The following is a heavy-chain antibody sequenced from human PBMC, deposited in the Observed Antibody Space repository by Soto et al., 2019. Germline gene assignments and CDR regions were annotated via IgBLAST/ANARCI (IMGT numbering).Heavy chain of an antibody. CDR3: VRDRYSYGLGYGMDV. J-gene: IGHJ6*02. CDR1: GCTFSSYD. CDR2: IGTAGDT. D-gene: IGHD5-18*01. V-gene: IGHV3-13*01. Sequence: EVQLVESGGGLVQPGGSLRLSCAASGCTFSSYDMHWVRQATGKGLEWVSGIGTAGDTDYPDSVKGRFTISRENAKNSLYLQMNSLRAGDTAVYYCVRDRYSYGLGYGMDVWGQGTTVTVSS.